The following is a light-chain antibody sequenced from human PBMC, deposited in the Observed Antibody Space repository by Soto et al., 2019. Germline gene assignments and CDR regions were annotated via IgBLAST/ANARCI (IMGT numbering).Light chain of an antibody. CDR2: EGS. V-gene: IGKV3-11*01. J-gene: IGKJ5*01. CDR1: QSLSSG. CDR3: QQRSSWPVT. Sequence: EIVLTQSPATLSLSPGERATLSCRASQSLSSGLVWYQQKPGQAPRLLIYEGSNRAAGLPARFSGSGSGTDFTLTISSLEPEDFAVYYCQQRSSWPVTFGQGTRLEIK.